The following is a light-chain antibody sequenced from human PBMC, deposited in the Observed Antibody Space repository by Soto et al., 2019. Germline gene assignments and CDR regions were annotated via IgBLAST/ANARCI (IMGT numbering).Light chain of an antibody. V-gene: IGLV2-14*01. Sequence: QSVLTQPASVSGSPGQSITISCTGTSSDVGGYKYVSWYQQHPGTAPKLLIYDVTDRPSGVSNRFSGSTSGNTASLTISGLQAGDEADYYCSSYTSSTTLVFGTGTKVTVL. CDR3: SSYTSSTTLV. J-gene: IGLJ1*01. CDR2: DVT. CDR1: SSDVGGYKY.